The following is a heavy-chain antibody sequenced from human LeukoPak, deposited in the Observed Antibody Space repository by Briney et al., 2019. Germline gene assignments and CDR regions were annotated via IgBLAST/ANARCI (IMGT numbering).Heavy chain of an antibody. D-gene: IGHD4-23*01. J-gene: IGHJ1*01. V-gene: IGHV4-59*12. CDR3: ARGRYGGNSGYFQY. Sequence: SETLSLTCTVSGGSISSYYWSWIRQPPGKGLEWIGYIYYSGSTNYNPSLESRVTISVDTSKNQFSLKLSSVTAADTVVYYCARGRYGGNSGYFQYWGQGTLVIVSS. CDR1: GGSISSYY. CDR2: IYYSGST.